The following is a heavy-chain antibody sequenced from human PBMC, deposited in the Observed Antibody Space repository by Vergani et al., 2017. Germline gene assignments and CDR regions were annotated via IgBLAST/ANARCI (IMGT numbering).Heavy chain of an antibody. CDR3: TTGGYSSSWTYYYYGMDV. J-gene: IGHJ6*02. CDR2: IKSKTDGGTT. CDR1: GFTFSNAW. V-gene: IGHV3-15*01. D-gene: IGHD6-13*01. Sequence: EVQLVESGGGLVKPGGSLRLSCAASGFTFSNAWMSWVRQAPGKGLEWVGRIKSKTDGGTTDYAAPVKGRFTISRDDSKNTLYLQMNSLKTEDTAVYYCTTGGYSSSWTYYYYGMDVWGQGTTVTVSS.